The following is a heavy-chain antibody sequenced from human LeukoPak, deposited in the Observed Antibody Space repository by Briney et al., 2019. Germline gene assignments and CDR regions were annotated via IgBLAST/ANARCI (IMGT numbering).Heavy chain of an antibody. V-gene: IGHV5-51*01. D-gene: IGHD1-26*01. Sequence: GESLKISCKGSGYSFTSYWIGWVRQMPGKGLEWMGIIYPGDSDTIYSPSFQGQVTISADKSTSTAYLQWSSLKASDTAMYYCARHVDSGTYYFQYWGQGTLVTVSP. J-gene: IGHJ4*02. CDR1: GYSFTSYW. CDR2: IYPGDSDT. CDR3: ARHVDSGTYYFQY.